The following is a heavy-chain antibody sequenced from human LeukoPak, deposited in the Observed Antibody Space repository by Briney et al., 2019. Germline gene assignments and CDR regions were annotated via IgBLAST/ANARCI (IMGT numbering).Heavy chain of an antibody. D-gene: IGHD2-15*01. V-gene: IGHV4-59*02. J-gene: IGHJ4*02. Sequence: SETLSLTCTVSGDSVSGYYWSGIRQPPGKGLESIGYIYYSGSTNYNPSLKSRVTISLGAPKNQFSLRLTSVTAADTATYYCARVGGPSGPDYWGQGILVTVSS. CDR1: GDSVSGYY. CDR2: IYYSGST. CDR3: ARVGGPSGPDY.